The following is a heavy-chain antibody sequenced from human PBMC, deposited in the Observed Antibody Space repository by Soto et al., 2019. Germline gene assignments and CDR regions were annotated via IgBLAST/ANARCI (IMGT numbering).Heavy chain of an antibody. Sequence: QVQLVQSGAEVKKPGSSVKVSCKASGGTFSSYTISWVRQAPGQGLEWMGRIIPILGIANYAQKFQGRVTITADKPTSTAYMELSSLRSEDTAVYYCASLYSSGWYYFDYWGQGTLVTVSS. CDR2: IIPILGIA. V-gene: IGHV1-69*02. D-gene: IGHD6-19*01. J-gene: IGHJ4*02. CDR3: ASLYSSGWYYFDY. CDR1: GGTFSSYT.